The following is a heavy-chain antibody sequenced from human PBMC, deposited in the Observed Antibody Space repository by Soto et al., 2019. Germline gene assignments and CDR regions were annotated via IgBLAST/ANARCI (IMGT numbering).Heavy chain of an antibody. J-gene: IGHJ6*02. CDR3: AKVRFGRGILSHTMDV. V-gene: IGHV3-30*18. CDR2: ISYDGGNK. D-gene: IGHD3-16*01. Sequence: GGSLRLSCAASGFTFRSSGMHWVRQAPGKGLEWVAVISYDGGNKYYGDSVRGRFTISRDNSNNTLYLEMKSLRIEDTAVYYCAKVRFGRGILSHTMDVWGQGTKVTVSS. CDR1: GFTFRSSG.